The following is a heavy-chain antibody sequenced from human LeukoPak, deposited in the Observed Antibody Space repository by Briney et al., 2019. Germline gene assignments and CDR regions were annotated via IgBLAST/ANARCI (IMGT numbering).Heavy chain of an antibody. CDR1: GFTFSSYG. CDR2: IWYDGSNK. CDR3: AKGVAAAGTVPFDY. V-gene: IGHV3-33*06. Sequence: GGSLRLSCAASGFTFSSYGMHWVRQAPGKGLEWVAVIWYDGSNKYYADSVKGRFTISRDNSKNTLYLQMNSLRAEDTAVYYCAKGVAAAGTVPFDYWGQGTLVTVSS. J-gene: IGHJ4*02. D-gene: IGHD6-13*01.